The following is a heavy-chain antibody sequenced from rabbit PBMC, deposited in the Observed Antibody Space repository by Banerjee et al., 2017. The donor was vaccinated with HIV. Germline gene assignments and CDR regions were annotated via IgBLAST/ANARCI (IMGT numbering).Heavy chain of an antibody. J-gene: IGHJ4*01. CDR3: ARDVGSNAYNL. D-gene: IGHD4-2*01. CDR2: IYGSGDGNT. Sequence: QSLEESGGGLVKPGASLTLTCTASGFSLSNDYVMYWVRQAPGKGLEWIACIYGSGDGNTYYASWAKGRFTISKTSSTTVTLQVTSLTAADTATYFCARDVGSNAYNLWGPGTLVTVS. V-gene: IGHV1S40*01. CDR1: GFSLSNDYV.